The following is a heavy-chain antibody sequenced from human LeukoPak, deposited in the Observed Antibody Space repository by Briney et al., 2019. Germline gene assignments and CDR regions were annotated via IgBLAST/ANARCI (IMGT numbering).Heavy chain of an antibody. Sequence: ASVKVSCKASGYTFTSYGISWVRQPPGQGLEWMGWISHYSGNTNHPQKLQGRVTLTTATSTSTAYMELRSLRSADTAVYYCARVRGMEGYSSGWRPKRGYFDCWGQGTLVTVSS. J-gene: IGHJ4*02. CDR2: ISHYSGNT. CDR3: ARVRGMEGYSSGWRPKRGYFDC. CDR1: GYTFTSYG. D-gene: IGHD6-19*01. V-gene: IGHV1-18*01.